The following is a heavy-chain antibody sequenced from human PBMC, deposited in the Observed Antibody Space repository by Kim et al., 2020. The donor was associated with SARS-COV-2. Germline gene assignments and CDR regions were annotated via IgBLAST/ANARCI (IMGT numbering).Heavy chain of an antibody. J-gene: IGHJ4*02. CDR2: ILVDGTT. CDR3: ARDNELGY. Sequence: GGSLRLSCAVSGFTVSTYYMNWVRQAPGKGLEWVSIILVDGTTYYAESVKGRFTISRDNSRNTLHLQMNSLTTEDTAVYYCARDNELGYWGQGTLVTVSS. D-gene: IGHD2-8*01. CDR1: GFTVSTYY. V-gene: IGHV3-53*01.